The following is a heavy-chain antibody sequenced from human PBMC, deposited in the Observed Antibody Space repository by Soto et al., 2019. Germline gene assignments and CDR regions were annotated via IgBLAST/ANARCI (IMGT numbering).Heavy chain of an antibody. CDR1: GYTFTSYY. Sequence: QVQLVQSGAEVKKPGASVKVSCKASGYTFTSYYMHWVRQAPGQGLEWMGIIDPSGGGTSYAQKFQGGLTVTRDTSTSTVYMELSSLRSEDTAVYYCARDRVDCSGGNCWRSVEDTWGQGTLVTVSS. V-gene: IGHV1-46*01. J-gene: IGHJ5*02. CDR3: ARDRVDCSGGNCWRSVEDT. D-gene: IGHD2-15*01. CDR2: IDPSGGGT.